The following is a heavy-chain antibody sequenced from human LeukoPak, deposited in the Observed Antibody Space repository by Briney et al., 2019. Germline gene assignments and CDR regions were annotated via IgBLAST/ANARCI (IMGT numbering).Heavy chain of an antibody. Sequence: GGSLRLSCAASGFIFSSYWMGRVRQAPGKGLEWVANIKQDGSEKYYVDSVKGRFTISRDNAKNSLYLQMNSLRAEDTAVYYCARAGDYGAFEIWGQGTMVSVSS. CDR1: GFIFSSYW. D-gene: IGHD4/OR15-4a*01. CDR2: IKQDGSEK. V-gene: IGHV3-7*01. CDR3: ARAGDYGAFEI. J-gene: IGHJ3*02.